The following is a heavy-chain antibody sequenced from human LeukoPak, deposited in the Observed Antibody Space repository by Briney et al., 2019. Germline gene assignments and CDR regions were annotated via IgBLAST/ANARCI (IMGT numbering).Heavy chain of an antibody. Sequence: SETLSLTCTVSGASVSNYYWSWIRQPPGKGLEWIGEINHSGSTNYNPSLKSRVTISVDTSKNQFSLKLSSVTAADTAVYYCARQSQYSSGSEYFQHWGQGTLVTVSS. J-gene: IGHJ1*01. CDR1: GASVSNYY. V-gene: IGHV4-34*01. D-gene: IGHD6-19*01. CDR2: INHSGST. CDR3: ARQSQYSSGSEYFQH.